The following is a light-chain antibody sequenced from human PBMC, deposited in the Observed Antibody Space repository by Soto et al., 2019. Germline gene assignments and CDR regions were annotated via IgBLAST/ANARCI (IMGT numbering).Light chain of an antibody. CDR3: QQHGSSPQWT. Sequence: ETVLAQSPATLSVSPGERATLSYRAIQTVRNNYLAWYQQKPGQAPRLLIYDASSRATGIPDRFSGSGSGTDFTLTISRLEPEDFAVYYCQQHGSSPQWTFGQGTKVDIK. J-gene: IGKJ1*01. CDR1: QTVRNNY. CDR2: DAS. V-gene: IGKV3-20*01.